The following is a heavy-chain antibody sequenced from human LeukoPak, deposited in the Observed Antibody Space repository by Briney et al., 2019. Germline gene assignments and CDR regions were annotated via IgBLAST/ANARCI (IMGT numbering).Heavy chain of an antibody. J-gene: IGHJ4*02. CDR2: ISGSGGST. CDR1: GFTFSSHA. V-gene: IGHV3-23*01. Sequence: GSLRLSCAASGFTFSSHAMSWVRQAPGKGLEWVSAISGSGGSTYYADSVKGRFTISRDNSKNTLYLQMNSLRAEDTAVYYCARDLPVEYSSSQYFDYWGQGTLVTVSS. CDR3: ARDLPVEYSSSQYFDY. D-gene: IGHD6-6*01.